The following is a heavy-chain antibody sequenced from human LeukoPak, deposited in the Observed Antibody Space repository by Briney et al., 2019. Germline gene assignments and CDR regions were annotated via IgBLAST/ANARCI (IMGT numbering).Heavy chain of an antibody. Sequence: GGSLRLSCAASGFTFSNYAMSWVRQAPGEGLEWVSGISGSGDSSYYADSVKGRFTNSRDNSKNTLYLQMNSLRAEDTAVYCCAKDGQRCSSTSCYYYFDYWGQGTLVTVSS. CDR2: ISGSGDSS. CDR1: GFTFSNYA. J-gene: IGHJ4*02. D-gene: IGHD2-2*01. CDR3: AKDGQRCSSTSCYYYFDY. V-gene: IGHV3-23*01.